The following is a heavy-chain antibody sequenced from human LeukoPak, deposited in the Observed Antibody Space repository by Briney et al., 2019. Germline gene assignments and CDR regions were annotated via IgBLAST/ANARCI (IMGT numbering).Heavy chain of an antibody. CDR1: GVSISDFQ. CDR3: ATPNDVKVAPFDD. J-gene: IGHJ4*02. CDR2: IHTIGGA. V-gene: IGHV4-4*09. D-gene: IGHD1-1*01. Sequence: NPSETLSLTCTVSGVSISDFQWSWVRQPPGKGLEWIGNIHTIGGAKYNPSLNRRVQISVDASNRHFTLLLNSVSPGDTAVYYCATPNDVKVAPFDDWGRGTLVTVSS.